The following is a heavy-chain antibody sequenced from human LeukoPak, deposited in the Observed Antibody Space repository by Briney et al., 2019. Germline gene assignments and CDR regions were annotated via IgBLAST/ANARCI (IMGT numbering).Heavy chain of an antibody. V-gene: IGHV1-2*02. CDR2: INPNSGGT. J-gene: IGHJ4*02. D-gene: IGHD5-12*01. CDR1: GYTFTGYY. CDR3: ARDLRGYSGYGVDY. Sequence: ASVKVSCKASGYTFTGYYMHWVRQAPGQGLEWMGWINPNSGGTNYAQKFQGRVTMTRDTSISTAYMELSRLRSDDTAVYYCARDLRGYSGYGVDYWGQGTLVTVSS.